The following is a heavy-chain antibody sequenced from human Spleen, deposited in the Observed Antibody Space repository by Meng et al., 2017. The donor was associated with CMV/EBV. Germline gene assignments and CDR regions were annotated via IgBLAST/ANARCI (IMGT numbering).Heavy chain of an antibody. J-gene: IGHJ4*02. CDR3: AKGRIVSFGEFDY. D-gene: IGHD3-10*01. CDR2: ISGSGDYT. V-gene: IGHV3-23*01. CDR1: GFTFSSSP. Sequence: GESLKISCAASGFTFSSSPMTWVRQAPGKGLEWVSSISGSGDYTHYADSVKGRFTISRDNSKTTMYLQMSSLRAEDTAVYYCAKGRIVSFGEFDYWGQGTLVTSPQ.